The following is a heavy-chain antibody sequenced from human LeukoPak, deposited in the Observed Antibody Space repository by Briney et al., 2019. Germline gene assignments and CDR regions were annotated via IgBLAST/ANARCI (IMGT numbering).Heavy chain of an antibody. D-gene: IGHD6-13*01. V-gene: IGHV4-34*01. J-gene: IGHJ3*02. CDR3: ARVPPNSSSWYGGAFDI. CDR2: INHSGST. CDR1: GGSFSGYY. Sequence: SETLSLTCAVYGGSFSGYYWSWIRQPPGKGLEWIGEINHSGSTNYNPSPKSRVTISVDTSKNQFSLKLSSVTAADTAVYYCARVPPNSSSWYGGAFDIWGQGTMVTVSS.